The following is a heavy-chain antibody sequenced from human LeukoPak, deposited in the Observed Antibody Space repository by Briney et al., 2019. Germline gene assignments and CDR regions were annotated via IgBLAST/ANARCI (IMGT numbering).Heavy chain of an antibody. CDR3: ASSIAAADIDAFDI. V-gene: IGHV3-7*01. Sequence: GGSLRLSCAASGLTFSSYWMSWVRQAPGKGLEWVANIKQDGSEKYYVDSVKGRFTISRDNAKNSLYLQMNSLRAEDTAVYYCASSIAAADIDAFDIWGQGTMVTVSS. CDR2: IKQDGSEK. CDR1: GLTFSSYW. D-gene: IGHD6-13*01. J-gene: IGHJ3*02.